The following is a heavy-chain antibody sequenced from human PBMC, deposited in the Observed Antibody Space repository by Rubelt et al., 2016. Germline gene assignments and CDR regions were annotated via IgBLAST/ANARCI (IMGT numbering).Heavy chain of an antibody. D-gene: IGHD4-11*01. CDR3: ARSYSNYEDGYYYYYGMDV. CDR1: GYTFTSYY. CDR2: INPSGGST. Sequence: QVQLVQSGAEVKKPGASVKVSCKASGYTFTSYYMHWVRQAPGQGLEWMGIINPSGGSTSYAQKFQGRVTMTRATSTSTVYMELSRLRSEDTAVYYCARSYSNYEDGYYYYYGMDVWGQGTTVTVSS. J-gene: IGHJ6*02. V-gene: IGHV1-46*01.